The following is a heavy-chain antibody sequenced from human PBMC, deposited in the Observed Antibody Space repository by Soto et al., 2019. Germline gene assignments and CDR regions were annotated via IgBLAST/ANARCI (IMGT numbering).Heavy chain of an antibody. CDR3: ARHGSY. J-gene: IGHJ4*02. V-gene: IGHV4-39*01. Sequence: QLQLQESGPGLVRPSETLSLTCTVSGVSISNTSYYWGWIRQSPGKGLEWIGTIYYSGKTYYHPPLKSRVTISVDTSNTRFSLKLSSVTAADTAVYYCARHGSYWGQGTLVTVSS. CDR1: GVSISNTSYY. CDR2: IYYSGKT.